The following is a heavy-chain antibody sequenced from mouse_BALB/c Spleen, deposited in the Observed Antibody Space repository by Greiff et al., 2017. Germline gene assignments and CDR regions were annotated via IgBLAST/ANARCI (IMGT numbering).Heavy chain of an antibody. J-gene: IGHJ4*01. CDR1: GYTFSSYW. Sequence: VQLQQSGAELMKPGASVKISCKATGYTFSSYWIEWVKQRPGHGLEWIGEILPGSGSTNYNEKFKGKATFTADTSSNTAYMQLSSLTSEDSAVYYCARGDLSPYAMDYWGQGTSVTVSS. V-gene: IGHV1-9*01. CDR2: ILPGSGST. CDR3: ARGDLSPYAMDY. D-gene: IGHD2-13*01.